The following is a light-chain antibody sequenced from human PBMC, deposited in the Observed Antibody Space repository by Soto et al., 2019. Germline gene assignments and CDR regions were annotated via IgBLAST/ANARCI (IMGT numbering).Light chain of an antibody. CDR2: AAS. V-gene: IGKV1-39*01. CDR1: QTISNY. J-gene: IGKJ5*01. CDR3: QQSYSTPPIT. Sequence: DIQITQSPSSLSASVGDRVTITCRASQTISNYLNWYQHRPGKAPKLLIYAASSLQSGVPSRFSGSGSGTDFTLTISSLQPEDFATYYCQQSYSTPPITFGQGTRLEIK.